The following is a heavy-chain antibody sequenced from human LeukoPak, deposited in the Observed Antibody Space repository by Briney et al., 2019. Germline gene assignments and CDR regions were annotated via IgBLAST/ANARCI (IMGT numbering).Heavy chain of an antibody. CDR3: AHHRIRLDFGVVLDY. V-gene: IGHV2-5*01. CDR2: IYWNDDK. CDR1: GFSLSTSGVG. Sequence: ESGPTLVKPTQTLTLTCTFSGFSLSTSGVGVGWIRQPPGKALEWLALIYWNDDKRYSPSLKSRLTITKDTSKNQVVLTMTNMDPVDTATHYCAHHRIRLDFGVVLDYWGQGTLVTVSS. J-gene: IGHJ4*02. D-gene: IGHD3-3*01.